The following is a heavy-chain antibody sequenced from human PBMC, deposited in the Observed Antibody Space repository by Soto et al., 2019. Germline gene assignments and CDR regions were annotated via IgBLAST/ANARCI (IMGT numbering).Heavy chain of an antibody. D-gene: IGHD3-10*01. J-gene: IGHJ3*02. CDR2: IYYSGST. Sequence: SETLSLTCTVSGGSISSYYWSWIRQPPGKGLEWIGYIYYSGSTNYNPSLKSRVTISVDTSKNQFSLKLSSVTAADTAVYYCARQELLWFGVANAGAFDIWGQGTMVTVSS. CDR1: GGSISSYY. CDR3: ARQELLWFGVANAGAFDI. V-gene: IGHV4-59*08.